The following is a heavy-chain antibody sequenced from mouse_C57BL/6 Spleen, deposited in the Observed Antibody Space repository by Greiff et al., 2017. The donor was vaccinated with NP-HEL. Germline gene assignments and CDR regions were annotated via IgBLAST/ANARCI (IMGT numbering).Heavy chain of an antibody. CDR3: ARPGITFYYFDY. V-gene: IGHV5-17*01. J-gene: IGHJ2*01. CDR2: ISSGSSTI. Sequence: EVMLVESGGGLVKPGGSLQLSCAASGFTFSDYGMHWVRQAPEKGLEWVAYISSGSSTISSSDTVKGRVTISRDNAKNTLFLQMTSLRSEDTAMYYCARPGITFYYFDYWGQGTTLTVSS. D-gene: IGHD1-1*01. CDR1: GFTFSDYG.